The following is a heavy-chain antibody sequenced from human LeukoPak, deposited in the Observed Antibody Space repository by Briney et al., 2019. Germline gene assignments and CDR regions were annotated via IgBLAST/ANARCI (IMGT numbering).Heavy chain of an antibody. Sequence: GGSLRLSCAASGFSFSNFWMHWVRQAPRKGLEWVANIKPNGGEQSLADSVKGRFTISRDNAERSVYLQMNGLRAEDTAVYFWARAQNGALDIWGRGTNVTVSS. J-gene: IGHJ3*02. CDR3: ARAQNGALDI. CDR2: IKPNGGEQ. V-gene: IGHV3-7*01. D-gene: IGHD3-10*01. CDR1: GFSFSNFW.